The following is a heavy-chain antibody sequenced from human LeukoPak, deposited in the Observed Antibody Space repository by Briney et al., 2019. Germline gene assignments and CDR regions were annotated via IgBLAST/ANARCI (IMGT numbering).Heavy chain of an antibody. Sequence: GGSLRLSCAASGFTVSSNYMSWVRQAPGKGLEWVSVIYSGGSTYYADSVKGRFTISRDNSKNTLYLQMNSLRAEDTAVYYCARDSSGWWVFDYWGQGTLVTVSS. CDR3: ARDSSGWWVFDY. V-gene: IGHV3-66*01. CDR1: GFTVSSNY. D-gene: IGHD6-19*01. CDR2: IYSGGST. J-gene: IGHJ4*02.